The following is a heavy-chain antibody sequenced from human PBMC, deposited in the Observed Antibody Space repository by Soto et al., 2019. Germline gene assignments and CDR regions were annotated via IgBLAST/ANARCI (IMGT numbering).Heavy chain of an antibody. D-gene: IGHD6-6*01. J-gene: IGHJ6*02. CDR2: IDPSDSYT. CDR1: GYSFTIYW. V-gene: IGHV5-10-1*01. Sequence: PGESLKISGNGSGYSFTIYWISWVLQMPGKGLEWMGRIDPSDSYTNYSPSFQGHVTISADKSISTAYLQWSSLKASDTAMYYCARGGSSSLYYYYGMDVWGQGTTVTVSS. CDR3: ARGGSSSLYYYYGMDV.